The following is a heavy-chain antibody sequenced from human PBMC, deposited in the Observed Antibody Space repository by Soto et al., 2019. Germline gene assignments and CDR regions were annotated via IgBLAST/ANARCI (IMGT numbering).Heavy chain of an antibody. CDR1: GYTFTSYA. CDR3: ARDLGGWPDY. J-gene: IGHJ4*02. D-gene: IGHD6-19*01. V-gene: IGHV1-3*01. CDR2: INAGNGNT. Sequence: QVQLVQSGAEVKKPGASVKVSCKASGYTFTSYAIHWVRQAPGQRLEWMGWINAGNGNTRYSQKFQDRVTITRDTSASTAYMELSSLRSEDTAVYYCARDLGGWPDYWGQGTLVTVSS.